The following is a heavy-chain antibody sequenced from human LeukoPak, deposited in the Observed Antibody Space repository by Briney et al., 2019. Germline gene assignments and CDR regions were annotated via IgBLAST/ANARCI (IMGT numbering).Heavy chain of an antibody. Sequence: SETLSLTCTVSGGSISSYYWSWIRQPPGKGLEGIGYIYYSGSTNYNPSLKSRVTISVDTSKNQFSLKLSSVTAADTAVYYCARDLRQWLGNWFDPWGQGTLVTVSS. V-gene: IGHV4-59*01. CDR3: ARDLRQWLGNWFDP. CDR1: GGSISSYY. CDR2: IYYSGST. D-gene: IGHD6-19*01. J-gene: IGHJ5*02.